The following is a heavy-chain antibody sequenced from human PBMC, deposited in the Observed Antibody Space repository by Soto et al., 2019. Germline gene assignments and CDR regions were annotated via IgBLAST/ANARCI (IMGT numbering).Heavy chain of an antibody. CDR1: GGTFSSYA. V-gene: IGHV1-69*13. Sequence: GASVKVSCKASGGTFSSYAISWVRQAPGQGLEWMGGIIPIFGTANYAQKFQGRVTITADESTSTAYMELSSLRSEDTAVYYCERDWYDDYSNKYYFNYWGRGTLVTVS. J-gene: IGHJ4*02. D-gene: IGHD4-4*01. CDR3: ERDWYDDYSNKYYFNY. CDR2: IIPIFGTA.